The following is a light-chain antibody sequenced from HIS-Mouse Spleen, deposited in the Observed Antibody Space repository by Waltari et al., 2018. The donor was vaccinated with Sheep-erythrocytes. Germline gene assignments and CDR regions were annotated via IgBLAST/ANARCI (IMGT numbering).Light chain of an antibody. J-gene: IGLJ3*02. CDR3: CSYAGSSTPWV. CDR2: EGS. CDR1: SSDVGRYHL. V-gene: IGLV2-23*01. Sequence: QSALTQPASVSGSPGQSITIPCTGTSSDVGRYHLVPWYQQHPGKAPKLMIYEGSKRPSGVSNRFSGSKSGNTASLTISGLQAEDEADYYCCSYAGSSTPWVFGGGTKLTVL.